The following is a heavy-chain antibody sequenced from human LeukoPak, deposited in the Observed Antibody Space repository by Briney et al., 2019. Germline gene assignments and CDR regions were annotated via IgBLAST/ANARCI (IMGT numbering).Heavy chain of an antibody. D-gene: IGHD2-21*02. CDR2: IIPIFGTA. CDR1: GGTFSSYA. V-gene: IGHV1-69*06. J-gene: IGHJ4*02. CDR3: ARDYVAANRWCYFDY. Sequence: GASVKVPCKASGGTFSSYAISWVRQAPGQGLEWMGGIIPIFGTANYAQKFQGRVTITADKSTSTAYMELSSLRSEDTAVYYCARDYVAANRWCYFDYWGQGTLVTVSS.